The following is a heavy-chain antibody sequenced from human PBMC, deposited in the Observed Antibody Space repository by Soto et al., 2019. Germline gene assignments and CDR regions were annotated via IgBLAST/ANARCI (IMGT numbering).Heavy chain of an antibody. CDR3: ARGLSYYDSSGYYEGEYYFDY. D-gene: IGHD3-22*01. CDR1: GFTFSDYY. CDR2: ISSSSSYT. J-gene: IGHJ4*02. Sequence: QVQLVESGGGLVKPGGSLRLSCAASGFTFSDYYMSWIRQAPGKGLEWVSYISSSSSYTNYADSVKGRFTISRDNAKNSLYLQMNSLRAEDTAVYYCARGLSYYDSSGYYEGEYYFDYWGQGTLVTVSS. V-gene: IGHV3-11*06.